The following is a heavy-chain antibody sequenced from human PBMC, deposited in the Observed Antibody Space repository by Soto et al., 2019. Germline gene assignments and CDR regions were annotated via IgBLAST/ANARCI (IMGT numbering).Heavy chain of an antibody. Sequence: TLSLTCAVYGGSFSGYYWNWIRQPPGKGLEWVGEINHSGSTNYKPSLKSRVTISVDTSKNQFSLKLSSVTAADTAVYYCARGNYDYIWGSYRIDAFDIWGQGTMVTVSS. CDR1: GGSFSGYY. J-gene: IGHJ3*02. V-gene: IGHV4-34*01. CDR2: INHSGST. D-gene: IGHD3-16*02. CDR3: ARGNYDYIWGSYRIDAFDI.